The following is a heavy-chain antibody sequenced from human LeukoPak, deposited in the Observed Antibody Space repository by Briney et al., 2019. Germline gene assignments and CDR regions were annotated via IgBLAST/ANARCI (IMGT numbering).Heavy chain of an antibody. CDR2: ISACNGNT. J-gene: IGHJ5*02. Sequence: ASVRVSCKASGYTFTSYGISWVRQAPGQGLEWMGWISACNGNTNYAQKLQGRVTMTTDTSTSTAYMELRSLRSDDTAVYYCARGEDIVVVPAAIGWFDPWGQGTLVTVSS. CDR1: GYTFTSYG. D-gene: IGHD2-2*01. CDR3: ARGEDIVVVPAAIGWFDP. V-gene: IGHV1-18*01.